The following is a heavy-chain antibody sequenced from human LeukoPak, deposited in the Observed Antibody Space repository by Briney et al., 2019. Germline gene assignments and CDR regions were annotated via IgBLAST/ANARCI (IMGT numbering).Heavy chain of an antibody. J-gene: IGHJ6*03. V-gene: IGHV3-21*01. Sequence: GWSLRLSCAASLFTFSNYSMNWVRQAPGKGVEGVSSINSSSSYIYYADSVKGRFTISRDNAKNSLYLKMNSLRAEDTAVYYCARVDILTGYLEPQANYYMDVWGKGTTVTISS. CDR2: INSSSSYI. CDR1: LFTFSNYS. CDR3: ARVDILTGYLEPQANYYMDV. D-gene: IGHD3-9*01.